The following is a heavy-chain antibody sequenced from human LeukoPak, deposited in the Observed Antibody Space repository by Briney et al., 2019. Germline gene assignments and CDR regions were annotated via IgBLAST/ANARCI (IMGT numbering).Heavy chain of an antibody. J-gene: IGHJ6*03. CDR2: INQSGST. CDR1: GGSFSGYY. D-gene: IGHD4-11*01. Sequence: SETLSLTXAVYGGSFSGYYWSWIRQPPGKGLEWIGEINQSGSTNYIPSLKSRVTISVDTSKNQFSLKLSSVTAADTAVYYCARGVGVYSNYPTYYYYYYMDVWGKGTTVTVSS. CDR3: ARGVGVYSNYPTYYYYYYMDV. V-gene: IGHV4-34*01.